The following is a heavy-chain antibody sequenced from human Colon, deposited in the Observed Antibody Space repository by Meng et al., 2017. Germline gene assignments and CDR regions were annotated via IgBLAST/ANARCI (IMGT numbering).Heavy chain of an antibody. D-gene: IGHD5-12*01. CDR3: EMAKGRQLTDH. Sequence: QLVVSGADAEMLRPSGTVSCNSTGYAVTVCSMNWGRWAPRRGVEWVGWIDDISRRRNSDYNPRRRIRVVISVDRSKIQFALNLMCVNAADMYVYSCEMAKGRQLTDHWGQGTLVTVSS. CDR2: ISRRRNS. J-gene: IGHJ4*02. V-gene: IGHV4-4*02. CDR1: AVTVCSMNW.